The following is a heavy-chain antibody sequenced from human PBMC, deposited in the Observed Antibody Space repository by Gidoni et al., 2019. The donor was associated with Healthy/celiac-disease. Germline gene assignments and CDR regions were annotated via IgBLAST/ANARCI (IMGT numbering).Heavy chain of an antibody. CDR1: GFTFSDSY. Sequence: QVQLVESGGGLVKPGGSLRLSCAASGFTFSDSYISWIRQAPGKGLACVSYISSSGSTIYYADSVKGRFTISRDNAKNSLYLQMNSLRAEDTAVYYCALLEPPGIAAAGTYFQHWGQGTLVTVSS. J-gene: IGHJ1*01. CDR3: ALLEPPGIAAAGTYFQH. D-gene: IGHD6-13*01. V-gene: IGHV3-11*01. CDR2: ISSSGSTI.